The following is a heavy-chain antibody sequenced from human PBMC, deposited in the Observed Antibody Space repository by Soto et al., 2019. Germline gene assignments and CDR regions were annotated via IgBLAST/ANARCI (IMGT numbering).Heavy chain of an antibody. CDR3: ARGTRSNSGYEPEWYFDL. D-gene: IGHD5-12*01. Sequence: SETLSLTCTVSGGSISSGYWSWLRQSPGEGLEWIGHISNTGTTNYSPSLKSRVFMSVDTSKTQISLKVSSVNAADTAVYYCARGTRSNSGYEPEWYFDLWGRGNLVTVS. J-gene: IGHJ2*01. CDR2: ISNTGTT. V-gene: IGHV4-59*01. CDR1: GGSISSGY.